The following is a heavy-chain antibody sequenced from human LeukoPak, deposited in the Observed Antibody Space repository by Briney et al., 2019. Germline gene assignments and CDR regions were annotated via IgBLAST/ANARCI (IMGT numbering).Heavy chain of an antibody. CDR2: VSTSGGST. J-gene: IGHJ4*02. CDR1: GFTFSSYA. CDR3: AKQAYDSPRTDFDY. D-gene: IGHD3-22*01. Sequence: PGGSLRLSCAASGFTFSSYAMSWVRQAPGKGLEWVSGVSTSGGSTYYADSVKGRFTISRDNSKNTLHLQMNSLRAEDTAIYYCAKQAYDSPRTDFDYWGQGTLDTVSS. V-gene: IGHV3-23*01.